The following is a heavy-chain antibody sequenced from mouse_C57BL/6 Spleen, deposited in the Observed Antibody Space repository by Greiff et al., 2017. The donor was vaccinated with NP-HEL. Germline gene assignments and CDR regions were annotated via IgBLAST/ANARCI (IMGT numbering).Heavy chain of an antibody. V-gene: IGHV1-53*01. CDR2: INPSNGGT. D-gene: IGHD2-12*01. J-gene: IGHJ3*01. CDR3: ERGLPYDRFSY. CDR1: GYTFTSYW. Sequence: QVHVKQPGTELVKPGASVKLSCKASGYTFTSYWMHWVKQRPGQGLEWIGNINPSNGGTNYNEKLKRKATLTVDKSSSTAYMQLSSLTSEDSEVYDCERGLPYDRFSYWGQGTLVTVSS.